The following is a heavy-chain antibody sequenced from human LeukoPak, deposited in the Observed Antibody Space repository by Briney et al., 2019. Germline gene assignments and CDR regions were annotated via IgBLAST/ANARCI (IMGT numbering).Heavy chain of an antibody. Sequence: ASVKVSCKASGYTFTGYYMHWVRQAPGQGLEWMGWINPNSGGTNYAQKFQGWVTMTRDTSISTAYMELSRLRSDDTAVYYCARSEVEKPSRRGYSYGPKELDYWGQGTLVTVSS. V-gene: IGHV1-2*04. D-gene: IGHD5-18*01. CDR2: INPNSGGT. CDR3: ARSEVEKPSRRGYSYGPKELDY. CDR1: GYTFTGYY. J-gene: IGHJ4*02.